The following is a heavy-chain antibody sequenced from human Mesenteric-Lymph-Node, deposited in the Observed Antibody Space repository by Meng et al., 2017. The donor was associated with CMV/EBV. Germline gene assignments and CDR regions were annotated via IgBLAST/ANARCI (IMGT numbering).Heavy chain of an antibody. D-gene: IGHD3-3*01. V-gene: IGHV3-21*01. J-gene: IGHJ2*01. CDR2: ISGSSPDM. CDR3: AKDPNDFYGWYFDL. Sequence: GESLKISCAGSGFTLSTYGMNWVRQAPGKGLEWVSSISGSSPDMYYADSVKGRLTISRDNAKNLLYLQMNSLRAEDTAVYYCAKDPNDFYGWYFDLWGRGTLVTVSS. CDR1: GFTLSTYG.